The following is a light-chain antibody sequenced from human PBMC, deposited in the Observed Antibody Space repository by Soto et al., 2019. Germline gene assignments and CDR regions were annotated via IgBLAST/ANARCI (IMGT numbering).Light chain of an antibody. V-gene: IGKV1-5*03. Sequence: DIQMTQSPSTLSASVGDRVTITCRASQNIVTWLAWYQQKPGKAPKLLIYKASGLESGVPSRFSGSGSGTEFTLTISSLQPDDFATYYCQHYYGYSWTFGQGTKVEIK. CDR2: KAS. CDR1: QNIVTW. CDR3: QHYYGYSWT. J-gene: IGKJ1*01.